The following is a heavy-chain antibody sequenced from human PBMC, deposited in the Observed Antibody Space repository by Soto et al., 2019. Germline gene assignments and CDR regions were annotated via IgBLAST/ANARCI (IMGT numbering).Heavy chain of an antibody. CDR3: ATREKVVTGLYYYYGMDV. J-gene: IGHJ6*02. V-gene: IGHV3-23*01. Sequence: GGSLRLSCAASGFTFSSYAMSWVRQAPGKGLEWVSAISGSGGSTYYADSVKGRFTISRDNSKNTLYLQMNSLRAEDTAVYYCATREKVVTGLYYYYGMDVWGQGTTVTVSS. CDR2: ISGSGGST. D-gene: IGHD2-21*02. CDR1: GFTFSSYA.